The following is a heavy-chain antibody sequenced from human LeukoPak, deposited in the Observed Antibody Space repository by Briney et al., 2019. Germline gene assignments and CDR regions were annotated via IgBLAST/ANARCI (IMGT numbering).Heavy chain of an antibody. CDR2: INPNSGGT. D-gene: IGHD2-8*01. J-gene: IGHJ4*02. V-gene: IGHV1-2*02. CDR3: ARGRYCTNGVCWDYYFDY. CDR1: GYTFTGYY. Sequence: ASVKVSCKASGYTFTGYYMHWVRQAPGQGLEWMGWINPNSGGTNYAQKFQGRVTMTRDTSISTAYMELSRLRSDDTAVYYCARGRYCTNGVCWDYYFDYWGQGTLVTVSS.